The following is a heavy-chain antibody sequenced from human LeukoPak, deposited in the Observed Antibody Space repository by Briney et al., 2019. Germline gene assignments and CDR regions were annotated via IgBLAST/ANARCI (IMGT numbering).Heavy chain of an antibody. CDR1: VFTFSSFW. V-gene: IGHV3-7*01. J-gene: IGHJ4*02. Sequence: AGGSLRLSCAASVFTFSSFWMNWVRQAPGKGLEYVANIKQDGSQKYYVDSVKGRFTIPRDNAKNSRYLQMNSLRPEDTAVYYCARERSRAWDYWGQGTLGTVSS. CDR3: ARERSRAWDY. CDR2: IKQDGSQK.